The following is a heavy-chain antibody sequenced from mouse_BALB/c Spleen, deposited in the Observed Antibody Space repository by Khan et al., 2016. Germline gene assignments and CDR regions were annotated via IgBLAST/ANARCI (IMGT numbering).Heavy chain of an antibody. CDR3: ARSYYGYLAMDY. D-gene: IGHD1-1*01. CDR1: GYTFTDYY. CDR2: IFPGSGST. Sequence: QVQLQQSGTELPRPGASVKLSCKASGYTFTDYYLHWVMQRPGQGLEWIGEIFPGSGSTYYNEKFKGKASLTADTSSSTAYMQLSSLTSEDSAVYFCARSYYGYLAMDYWGHGASVTVSS. V-gene: IGHV1-77*01. J-gene: IGHJ4*01.